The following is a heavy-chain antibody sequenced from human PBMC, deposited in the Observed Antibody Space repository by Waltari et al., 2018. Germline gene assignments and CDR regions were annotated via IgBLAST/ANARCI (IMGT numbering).Heavy chain of an antibody. J-gene: IGHJ4*02. CDR3: ARAIRNELLSDF. D-gene: IGHD1-1*01. CDR1: GYPFRNYD. V-gene: IGHV1-8*02. CDR2: VNPNSGNS. Sequence: QVPLVQPGAEVTKPGASVKVSCKDSGYPFRNYDITWVRQAPGQGLEWMGWVNPNSGNSNSGQRFRGRVAMTTDTSVNTAHMELSSLTSEDTAVYYCARAIRNELLSDFWGQGTLVAVSS.